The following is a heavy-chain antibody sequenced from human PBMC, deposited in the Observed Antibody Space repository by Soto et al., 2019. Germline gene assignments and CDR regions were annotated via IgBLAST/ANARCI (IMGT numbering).Heavy chain of an antibody. D-gene: IGHD3-22*01. CDR3: ARGPTDYYDNSGDYFLDY. Sequence: QVQLVQSGAEVKKPGASVKVSCKASGYTFTTYGMSWVRQAPGQGRDWMGWISTDNGNTKYAERVQGRVTMPTDTTTSTAYMELRSLRSDDTAVYYCARGPTDYYDNSGDYFLDYWGQGTLVTVSS. J-gene: IGHJ4*02. V-gene: IGHV1-18*01. CDR1: GYTFTTYG. CDR2: ISTDNGNT.